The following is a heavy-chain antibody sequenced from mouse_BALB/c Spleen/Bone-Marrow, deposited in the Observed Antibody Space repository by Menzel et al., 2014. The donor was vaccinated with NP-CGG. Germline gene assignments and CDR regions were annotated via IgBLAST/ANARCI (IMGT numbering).Heavy chain of an antibody. Sequence: VQLQQSGAELVKPGASVKLSCKASGYTFTSYWMHWVKQRPGQGLEWIGEINPSNGRTNYNEEFKSKATLTVDKSSSTAYMQLSSLTSEDSAVYYCTRDCGYDAGFAWFTYWGQGTLVTVSA. CDR3: TRDCGYDAGFAWFTY. D-gene: IGHD2-2*01. J-gene: IGHJ3*01. V-gene: IGHV1S81*02. CDR1: GYTFTSYW. CDR2: INPSNGRT.